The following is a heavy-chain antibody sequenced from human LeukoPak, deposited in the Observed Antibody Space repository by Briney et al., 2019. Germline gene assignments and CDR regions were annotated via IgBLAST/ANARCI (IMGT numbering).Heavy chain of an antibody. D-gene: IGHD3-22*01. CDR2: INHSGST. Sequence: PSETLSLTCAVYGGSFSGYYWSWIRQPPGKGLEWIGEINHSGSTNYNPSLKSRVTMSVDTSKNQFSLKLSSVTAADTAVYYCAGHYDSSGYYYGDDYWGQGTLVTVSS. J-gene: IGHJ4*02. CDR1: GGSFSGYY. CDR3: AGHYDSSGYYYGDDY. V-gene: IGHV4-34*01.